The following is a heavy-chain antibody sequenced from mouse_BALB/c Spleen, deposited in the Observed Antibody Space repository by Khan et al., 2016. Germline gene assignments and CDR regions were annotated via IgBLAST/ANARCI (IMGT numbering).Heavy chain of an antibody. J-gene: IGHJ2*01. Sequence: EVQLQESGPDLVKPSQSLSLTCTVTGYSISSGYSWHWIRQFPGNKLEWMAYIHYSGSTNYNPSLKSRISITRATSKNQFFLQLISVTTEDTATYYCTRGDYYGSGYWGQGTTLTVSS. CDR2: IHYSGST. CDR1: GYSISSGYS. D-gene: IGHD1-1*01. V-gene: IGHV3-1*02. CDR3: TRGDYYGSGY.